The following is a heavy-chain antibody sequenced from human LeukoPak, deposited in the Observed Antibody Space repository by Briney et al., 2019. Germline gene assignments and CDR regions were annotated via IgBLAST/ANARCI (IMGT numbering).Heavy chain of an antibody. D-gene: IGHD3-10*01. CDR2: ISDGGGSR. Sequence: GGSLRLSRAVSGITLSNYGMSWVRQAPGKGLEWVAGISDGGGSRNYADSVKGRFTISRDNPKNTLYLQMNSLRAEDTAVYFCAKRGVVIRAVIIVGFHKEAYYFDYWGQGALVTVSS. V-gene: IGHV3-23*01. J-gene: IGHJ4*02. CDR1: GITLSNYG. CDR3: AKRGVVIRAVIIVGFHKEAYYFDY.